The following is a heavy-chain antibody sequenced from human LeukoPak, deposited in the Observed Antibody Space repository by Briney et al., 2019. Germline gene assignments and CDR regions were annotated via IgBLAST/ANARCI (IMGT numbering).Heavy chain of an antibody. D-gene: IGHD2-15*01. CDR3: ARGGGDIVVVVAAIGSYYGMDV. CDR2: IYTSGST. Sequence: SETLSLTCTVSGGSISGLYWNWIRQPAGKGLEWIGRIYTSGSTNYNPSLKSRVTMSVDKSKNQFSLKLSSVTAADTAVYYCARGGGDIVVVVAAIGSYYGMDVWGKGTTVTVSS. CDR1: GGSISGLY. V-gene: IGHV4-4*07. J-gene: IGHJ6*04.